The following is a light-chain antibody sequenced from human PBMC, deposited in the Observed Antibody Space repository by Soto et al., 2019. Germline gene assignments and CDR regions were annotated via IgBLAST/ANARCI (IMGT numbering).Light chain of an antibody. Sequence: ETVMTQSPATLSVSPGERATLSCRASRSVGSKVAWYQQKPGQAPSLLIYGASTRASGIPLRFSGSGSGTEFTLTISSLQSEDFAVYYCQQYSNWPPVTFGGGTKVDIK. CDR2: GAS. V-gene: IGKV3-15*01. CDR1: RSVGSK. CDR3: QQYSNWPPVT. J-gene: IGKJ4*01.